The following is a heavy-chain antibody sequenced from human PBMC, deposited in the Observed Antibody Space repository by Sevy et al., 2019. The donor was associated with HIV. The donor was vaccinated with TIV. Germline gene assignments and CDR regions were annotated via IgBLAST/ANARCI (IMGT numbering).Heavy chain of an antibody. CDR1: GYSFTSYW. D-gene: IGHD2-21*02. Sequence: GEPLKISCKGSGYSFTSYWIGWVRQMPGKGLEWMGIIYPGDSDTRYSPSFQGQVTISADKSISTAYLQWSSLKASDTAMYYCARLDRAYCGGDCPPRGGVDYWGQGTLVTVSS. CDR2: IYPGDSDT. CDR3: ARLDRAYCGGDCPPRGGVDY. V-gene: IGHV5-51*01. J-gene: IGHJ4*02.